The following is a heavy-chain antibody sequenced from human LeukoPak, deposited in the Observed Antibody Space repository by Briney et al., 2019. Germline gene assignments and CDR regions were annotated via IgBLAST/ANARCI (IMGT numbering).Heavy chain of an antibody. Sequence: RGGLRVSCAASGFTFSSYEMNWVRQAPGKGLERGSHNSSSGSTISYADSVKGRFTISRDNAKNSLYLQMNSLRAEDTAVYYFARFYGSGSYYSPYFDYWGQGTLVTVSS. V-gene: IGHV3-48*03. CDR1: GFTFSSYE. CDR3: ARFYGSGSYYSPYFDY. J-gene: IGHJ4*02. CDR2: NSSSGSTI. D-gene: IGHD3-10*01.